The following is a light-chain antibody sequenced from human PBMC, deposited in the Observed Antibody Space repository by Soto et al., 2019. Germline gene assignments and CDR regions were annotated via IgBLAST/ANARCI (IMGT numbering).Light chain of an antibody. CDR3: QQRSNWI. Sequence: EIVLTQSPATLSLSPGERATLSCRASQSVSSYLAWYQQKPGQAPRLLIYDASNRATGIPARFSGSGSGTDFTLTISSLEPEDFAVDYCQQRSNWIFGGGTKVEIK. V-gene: IGKV3-11*01. CDR1: QSVSSY. J-gene: IGKJ4*01. CDR2: DAS.